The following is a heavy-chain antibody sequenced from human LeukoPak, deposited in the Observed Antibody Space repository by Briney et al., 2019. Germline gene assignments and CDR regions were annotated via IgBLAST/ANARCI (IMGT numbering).Heavy chain of an antibody. CDR1: GFTFINYG. Sequence: PGGSLRLSCAASGFTFINYGMSWFRQAPGKGLEWVSSITYSGGNTYYADSVKARFAISRDTSKNTLYLQMNSLRAEDTAVYYCFGGYKSYYSHYYMDVWGKGTTVTVSS. J-gene: IGHJ6*03. V-gene: IGHV3-23*01. CDR2: ITYSGGNT. CDR3: FGGYKSYYSHYYMDV. D-gene: IGHD3-16*01.